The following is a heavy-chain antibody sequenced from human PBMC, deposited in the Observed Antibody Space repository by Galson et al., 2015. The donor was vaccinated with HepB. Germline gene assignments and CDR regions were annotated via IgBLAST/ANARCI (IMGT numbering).Heavy chain of an antibody. D-gene: IGHD3-16*01. CDR2: ISSSSSTI. V-gene: IGHV3-48*01. CDR3: ARELSRGTIDY. J-gene: IGHJ4*02. Sequence: SLRLSCAASGFTFSSYSMNWVRQAPGKGLEWVSYISSSSSTIYYADSVKGRFTISRDNAKNSLYLQMNSLRAEDTAVYYCARELSRGTIDYWGQGTLVTVSS. CDR1: GFTFSSYS.